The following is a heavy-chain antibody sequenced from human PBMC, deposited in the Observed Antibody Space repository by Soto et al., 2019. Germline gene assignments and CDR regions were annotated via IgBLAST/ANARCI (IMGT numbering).Heavy chain of an antibody. V-gene: IGHV1-2*02. Sequence: ASVKVSCKASGYTFTGYYIQWVRQAPGQGLEWMGWINPNSGATEYAQKFQGRVTMSRDTSISTAYMELSRLRSDDTAVYYCARDIVVVLGDTLHYYGLDVWGQGTTVTVSS. CDR2: INPNSGAT. CDR1: GYTFTGYY. D-gene: IGHD2-15*01. CDR3: ARDIVVVLGDTLHYYGLDV. J-gene: IGHJ6*02.